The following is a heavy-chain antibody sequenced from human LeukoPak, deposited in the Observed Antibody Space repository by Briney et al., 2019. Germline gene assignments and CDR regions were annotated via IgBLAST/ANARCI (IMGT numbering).Heavy chain of an antibody. Sequence: GGSLRLSCAASGFTFSSYSMNWVRQAPGKGREWVSYISSGSSTIYYADSVKGRFTIYRDNAKNSLYLQMNSLRAEDTAVHYCASSGRNNYDFWSGYYLYWGQGTLVTVSS. CDR1: GFTFSSYS. CDR3: ASSGRNNYDFWSGYYLY. J-gene: IGHJ4*02. D-gene: IGHD3-3*01. CDR2: ISSGSSTI. V-gene: IGHV3-48*01.